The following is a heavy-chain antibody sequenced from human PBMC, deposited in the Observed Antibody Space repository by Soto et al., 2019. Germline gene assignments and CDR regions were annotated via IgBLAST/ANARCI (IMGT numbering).Heavy chain of an antibody. Sequence: GGSLRLSCAASGFTFDDYAMHWVRQAPGKGLEWVSGISWNSGSIGYADSVKGRFTISRDNAKNSLYLQMNSLRAEDTALYYCAKDTLKEYSSGWFDDVEYFQHWGQGTLVTVSS. CDR2: ISWNSGSI. D-gene: IGHD6-19*01. V-gene: IGHV3-9*01. CDR1: GFTFDDYA. CDR3: AKDTLKEYSSGWFDDVEYFQH. J-gene: IGHJ1*01.